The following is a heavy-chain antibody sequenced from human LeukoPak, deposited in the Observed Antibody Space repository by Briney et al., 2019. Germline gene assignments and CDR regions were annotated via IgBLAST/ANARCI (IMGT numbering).Heavy chain of an antibody. CDR2: INRSGST. CDR1: GGSFSGYY. D-gene: IGHD6-13*01. V-gene: IGHV4-34*01. J-gene: IGHJ4*02. CDR3: ASHGSRYSSSWYYTDY. Sequence: PSETLSLACAVYGGSFSGYYWSWIRQPPGKGLEWVGEINRSGSTNYNPSLKNRVTISVDTSKNQFSLKLRSVTAADTAVYYCASHGSRYSSSWYYTDYWGQGTLVTVSS.